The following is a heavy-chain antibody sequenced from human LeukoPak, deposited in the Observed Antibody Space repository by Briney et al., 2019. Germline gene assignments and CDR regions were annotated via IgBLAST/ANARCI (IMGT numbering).Heavy chain of an antibody. CDR3: ARKSSITGTTAHDAFDI. Sequence: SETLSLTCTVSGDSVSSENYHWTWIRQPPGKGLEWIGEINHSGSTNYNPSLKSRVTISVDTSKNQFSLKLSSVTAADTAVYYCARKSSITGTTAHDAFDIWGQGTMVAVSS. J-gene: IGHJ3*02. CDR1: GDSVSSENYH. D-gene: IGHD1-20*01. V-gene: IGHV4-34*01. CDR2: INHSGST.